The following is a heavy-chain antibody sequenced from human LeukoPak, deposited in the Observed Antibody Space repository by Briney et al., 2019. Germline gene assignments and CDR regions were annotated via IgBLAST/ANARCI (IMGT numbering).Heavy chain of an antibody. CDR2: ISDDSKYI. Sequence: PGGSLRLSCTAYRFTFSSYSMNWVRQAPGKGLEWLSSISDDSKYIYYADSVKGRFSISRDNAKRSLYLQMNSLRAEDTAVYYCARAIGVNYYYYMDVWGKGTTVTVSS. J-gene: IGHJ6*03. V-gene: IGHV3-21*01. CDR1: RFTFSSYS. D-gene: IGHD3-10*01. CDR3: ARAIGVNYYYYMDV.